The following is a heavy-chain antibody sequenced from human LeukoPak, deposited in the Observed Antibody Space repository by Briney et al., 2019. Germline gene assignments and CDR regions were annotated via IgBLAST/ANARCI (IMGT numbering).Heavy chain of an antibody. CDR3: ASPYCSSTSCYNGAFDI. Sequence: GGSLRLSCAASGFTFSSYSMNWVRQAPGKGLEWVSYISSSRSTIYYADSVKGRFTISRDNAKNSLYLQMNSLRAEDTAVYYCASPYCSSTSCYNGAFDIWGQGTMVTVSS. D-gene: IGHD2-2*02. CDR2: ISSSRSTI. V-gene: IGHV3-48*04. CDR1: GFTFSSYS. J-gene: IGHJ3*02.